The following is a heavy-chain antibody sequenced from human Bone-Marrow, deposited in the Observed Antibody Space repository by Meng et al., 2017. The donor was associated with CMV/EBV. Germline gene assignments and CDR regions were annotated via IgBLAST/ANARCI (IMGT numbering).Heavy chain of an antibody. CDR1: DGFISGTSYY. V-gene: IGHV4-30-4*08. CDR2: IYYSGTT. D-gene: IGHD5-24*01. CDR3: AREYGYNRFHDPFDI. J-gene: IGHJ3*02. Sequence: SETLSLTCTVSDGFISGTSYYWSWIRQTPGKGLEWIGYIYYSGTTYYNPSLKSRVTISVDTSKNQFSLNLSSVTAADTAVYYCAREYGYNRFHDPFDIWGQGTMVTVSS.